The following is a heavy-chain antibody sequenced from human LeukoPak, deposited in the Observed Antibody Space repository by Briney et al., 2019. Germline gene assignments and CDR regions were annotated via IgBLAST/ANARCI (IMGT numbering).Heavy chain of an antibody. D-gene: IGHD6-19*01. Sequence: PGGSLRLSCAASGFNFRTKWMSWVRQPPGKGLEWVANLNEDGSEKYYVDSLKGRFTINRDNAENSLYLHMNSLRAEDTAVYYCARGGAGYYFDSWGQGTLLTVSS. CDR1: GFNFRTKW. CDR2: LNEDGSEK. V-gene: IGHV3-7*01. CDR3: ARGGAGYYFDS. J-gene: IGHJ4*02.